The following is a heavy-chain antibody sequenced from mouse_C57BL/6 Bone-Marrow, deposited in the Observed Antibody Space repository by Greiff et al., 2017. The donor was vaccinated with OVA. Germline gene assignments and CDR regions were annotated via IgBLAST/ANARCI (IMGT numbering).Heavy chain of an antibody. Sequence: VQLKESGAELVRPGASVKLSCTASGFNIKDDYMHWVKQRPEQGLEWIGWIDPENGDTEYASKFQGKATITADTSSNTAYLQLSSLTSEDTAVYYCTPFGDFDVWGTGTTVTVSS. CDR1: GFNIKDDY. J-gene: IGHJ1*03. V-gene: IGHV14-4*01. CDR3: TPFGDFDV. CDR2: IDPENGDT.